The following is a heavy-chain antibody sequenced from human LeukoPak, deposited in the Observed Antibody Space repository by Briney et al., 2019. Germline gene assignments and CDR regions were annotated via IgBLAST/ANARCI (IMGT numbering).Heavy chain of an antibody. D-gene: IGHD3-9*01. Sequence: PSQTLFLTCTVSGASISGGDYYWGWIRQSPGKGLEWIGYTTYRGRASYSPSLASRASITVDTSKNQFSLKVRSVTVADAAVYFCARDVGYDPLTDSYMDVWGKGATVIVSS. CDR3: ARDVGYDPLTDSYMDV. J-gene: IGHJ6*03. CDR2: TTYRGRA. V-gene: IGHV4-30-4*08. CDR1: GASISGGDYY.